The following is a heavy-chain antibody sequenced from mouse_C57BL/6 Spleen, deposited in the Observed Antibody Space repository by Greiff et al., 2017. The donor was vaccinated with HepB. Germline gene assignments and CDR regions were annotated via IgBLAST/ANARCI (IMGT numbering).Heavy chain of an antibody. J-gene: IGHJ2*01. Sequence: QVQLQQPGAELVMPGASVKLSCKASGYTFTSYWMHWVKQRPGQGLEWIGEIDPSDSYTNYNEKFKSKATLTVDKSSSTAYMQLSSLTSEDSAVYYCACRGSYDYWGQGTTLTVSS. CDR1: GYTFTSYW. CDR2: IDPSDSYT. V-gene: IGHV1-69*01. CDR3: ACRGSYDY. D-gene: IGHD1-1*02.